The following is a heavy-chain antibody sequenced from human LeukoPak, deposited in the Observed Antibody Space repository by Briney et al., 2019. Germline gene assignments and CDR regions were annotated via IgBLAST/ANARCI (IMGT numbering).Heavy chain of an antibody. CDR1: GGSISSYY. CDR3: ARVGPLRFWNWFDP. D-gene: IGHD3-3*01. J-gene: IGHJ5*02. V-gene: IGHV4-4*07. Sequence: PSETLSLTCTVSGGSISSYYWSWIRQPAGKGLEWIGRICTSGSTNYNPSLKSRVTISVDTSKNQFSLKLSSVTAADTAVYYCARVGPLRFWNWFDPWGQGTLVTVSS. CDR2: ICTSGST.